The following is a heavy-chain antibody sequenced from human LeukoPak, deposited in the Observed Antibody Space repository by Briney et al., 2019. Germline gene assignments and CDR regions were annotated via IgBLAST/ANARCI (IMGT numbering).Heavy chain of an antibody. Sequence: SGGSLRLSCAASGFTFSSYGMHWVRQAPGKGLEWVAFIRYDGSNKYDADSVKGRFTISRDNSKNTLYLQMNSLRAEDTAVYYCAKGPIYYGSGSYKSYYYYGMDVWGQGTTVTVSS. CDR1: GFTFSSYG. CDR3: AKGPIYYGSGSYKSYYYYGMDV. V-gene: IGHV3-30*02. CDR2: IRYDGSNK. J-gene: IGHJ6*02. D-gene: IGHD3-10*01.